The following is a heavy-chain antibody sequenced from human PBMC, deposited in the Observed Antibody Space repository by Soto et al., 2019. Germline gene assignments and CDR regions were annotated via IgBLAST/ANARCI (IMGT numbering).Heavy chain of an antibody. CDR2: IYPGDSDT. V-gene: IGHV5-51*01. CDR1: GYSFTSYC. D-gene: IGHD6-19*01. CDR3: VGPFDSSGWYDY. J-gene: IGHJ4*02. Sequence: GESLKISCQGSGYSFTSYCIGWVLQTPGKGLEWMGMIYPGDSDTRYSPPFQGQVTISADKSISAAFLQWSSLKASDTAMYYCVGPFDSSGWYDYWGQGTLVTVSS.